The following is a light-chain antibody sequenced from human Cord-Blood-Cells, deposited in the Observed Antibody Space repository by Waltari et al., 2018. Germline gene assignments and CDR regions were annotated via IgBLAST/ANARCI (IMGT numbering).Light chain of an antibody. V-gene: IGKV4-1*01. Sequence: DIVMTQSPDSLAVSLGERATINCKSSPSVLYSSNNKNYLAWYQQKPGQPPKLLIYWASTRESGVPDRFSGSGSGTDFTLTIRSLQAEDVAVYYCQQYYRTPTWTFGQGTKVEIK. J-gene: IGKJ1*01. CDR2: WAS. CDR3: QQYYRTPTWT. CDR1: PSVLYSSNNKNY.